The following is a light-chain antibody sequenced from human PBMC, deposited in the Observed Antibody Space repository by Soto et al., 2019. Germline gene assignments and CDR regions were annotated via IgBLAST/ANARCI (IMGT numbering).Light chain of an antibody. V-gene: IGKV1-5*03. Sequence: DIQMTQSPSTLSASVGDTVNITCRASQSISNWLAWYQQKPGQAPKLLIHKASTLESGVPSRFSGSGSGTEFTLTISSLQPDDFATFYCQQYDRFPYTFGQGTKLEIK. J-gene: IGKJ2*01. CDR1: QSISNW. CDR2: KAS. CDR3: QQYDRFPYT.